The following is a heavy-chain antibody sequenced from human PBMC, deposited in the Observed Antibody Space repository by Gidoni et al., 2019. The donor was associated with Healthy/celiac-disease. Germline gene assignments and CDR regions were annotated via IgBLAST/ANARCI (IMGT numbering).Heavy chain of an antibody. Sequence: QVQLQESGPGLVKPSQTLSLTCTVSGGSISRVRYSWSWILPPAGKGLEWIGRIYISGSTTYNPSLKSRVTISVDTSKNQFSLKLSSVTAADTAVYYCASGAYDSSGYIDAFDIWGQGTMVTVSS. V-gene: IGHV4-61*02. CDR2: IYISGST. CDR1: GGSISRVRYS. CDR3: ASGAYDSSGYIDAFDI. J-gene: IGHJ3*02. D-gene: IGHD3-22*01.